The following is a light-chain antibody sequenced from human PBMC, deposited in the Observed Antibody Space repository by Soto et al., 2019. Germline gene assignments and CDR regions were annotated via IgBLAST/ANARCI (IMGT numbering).Light chain of an antibody. CDR3: KQYNTWLWT. V-gene: IGKV3-15*01. Sequence: EVVMPQSPATLSVSPGERATLSCRASQSVNANLAWYQQKPGQAPRLLIHGASNRATGIPPRFSGSGFGTEFILTISSLQSEDFAVYYCKQYNTWLWTFGRGTKVEI. J-gene: IGKJ1*01. CDR2: GAS. CDR1: QSVNAN.